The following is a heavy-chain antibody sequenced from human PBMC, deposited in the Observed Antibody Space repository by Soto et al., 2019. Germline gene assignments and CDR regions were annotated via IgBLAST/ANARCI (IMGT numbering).Heavy chain of an antibody. CDR2: IIPIFGTA. Sequence: QVQLVQSGAEVKKPGSSVKVSCKASGGTFSSYAISWVRQAPGQGLEWMGGIIPIFGTANYAQKFQGRVTITTDEATSTAYMEPSSLRSEDTAVYYCARDPPRPTDDSSGYIFDYWGQRTLVTVSS. J-gene: IGHJ4*02. D-gene: IGHD3-22*01. CDR3: ARDPPRPTDDSSGYIFDY. V-gene: IGHV1-69*01. CDR1: GGTFSSYA.